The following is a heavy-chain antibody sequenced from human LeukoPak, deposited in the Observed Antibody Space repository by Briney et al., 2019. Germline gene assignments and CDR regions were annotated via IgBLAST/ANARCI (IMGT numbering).Heavy chain of an antibody. J-gene: IGHJ4*02. Sequence: GGSLRLSCAASGFTVSSNYMSWVRQAPGKGLVWVSRISSDDTTTTYADSVKGRFTISRDNSKNTLYLQMNSLRAEDTAVYYCAKILNYSSSYWGQGTLVTVSS. CDR1: GFTVSSNY. CDR2: ISSDDTTT. V-gene: IGHV3-74*03. D-gene: IGHD6-13*01. CDR3: AKILNYSSSY.